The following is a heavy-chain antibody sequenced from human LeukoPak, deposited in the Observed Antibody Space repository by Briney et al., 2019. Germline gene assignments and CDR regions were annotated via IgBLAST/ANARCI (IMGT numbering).Heavy chain of an antibody. J-gene: IGHJ4*02. CDR3: AKDLSRRYYDVYYFDY. V-gene: IGHV3-23*01. CDR1: GFSFSIYA. D-gene: IGHD3-16*01. Sequence: GGSLRLSCAASGFSFSIYAMSWVRQAPGKGLEWVSAITGSGGSTYYADSVKGRFTISRDNSKNTLYLQMHSLRAEDTAVYYCAKDLSRRYYDVYYFDYWGQGTLLTVSS. CDR2: ITGSGGST.